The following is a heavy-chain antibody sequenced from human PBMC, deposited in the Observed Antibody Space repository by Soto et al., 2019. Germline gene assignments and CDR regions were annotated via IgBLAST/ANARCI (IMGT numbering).Heavy chain of an antibody. D-gene: IGHD5-12*01. CDR1: GYTFSSYL. J-gene: IGHJ4*02. V-gene: IGHV5-51*01. CDR2: TFPCDSDT. CDR3: ARRGNSGYDYFDY. Sequence: VESLKISCNGSGYTFSSYLIGWVPQMPVKGLELRWITFPCDSDTRYSPSFQGQVTISADNSINTAYLQWSSLKASDTAMYYCARRGNSGYDYFDYWGLGTLVTVSS.